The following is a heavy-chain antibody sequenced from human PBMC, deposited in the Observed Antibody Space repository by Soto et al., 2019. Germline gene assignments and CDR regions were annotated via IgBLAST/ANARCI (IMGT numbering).Heavy chain of an antibody. CDR1: GCNFRDYA. CDR2: LLRSGSSA. CDR3: AKDAISGDGIWLMDS. J-gene: IGHJ5*02. Sequence: PGGSLRHSYAASGCNFRDYAMTWARQAPGKGLEWVSSLLRSGSSAYYADSVRGRFTISSDTSANSLYLQMDNLRAEDTAIYYCAKDAISGDGIWLMDSWGQGTVVTVSS. D-gene: IGHD4-17*01. V-gene: IGHV3-23*01.